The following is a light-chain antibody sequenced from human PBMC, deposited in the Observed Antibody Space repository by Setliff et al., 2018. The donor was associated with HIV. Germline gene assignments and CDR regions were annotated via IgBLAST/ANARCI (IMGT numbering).Light chain of an antibody. J-gene: IGLJ3*02. Sequence: QSVLTQPRSVSGSPGQSVTTSCTGTSSDVGNHDYVSWYQQQPGKAPQVVIYDVSKRPSGVPDRFSGSKSGNTASLTISGLQAEDESDYYCCSYAGTYTWVFGGGTKVTVL. V-gene: IGLV2-11*01. CDR1: SSDVGNHDY. CDR2: DVS. CDR3: CSYAGTYTWV.